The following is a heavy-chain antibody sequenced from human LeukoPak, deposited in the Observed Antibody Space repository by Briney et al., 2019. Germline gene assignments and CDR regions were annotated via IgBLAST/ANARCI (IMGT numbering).Heavy chain of an antibody. CDR2: INPNSGGT. J-gene: IGHJ4*02. D-gene: IGHD3-10*01. CDR1: GYTFTGYY. Sequence: ASVKVSCKASGYTFTGYYMQWVRQAPGQGLEWMGWINPNSGGTNYAQKFQGRVTMTRDTSISTAYMELSRLRSDDTAVYYRARVGQENTMVGGVILFFDYRGQGTLVTVSS. V-gene: IGHV1-2*02. CDR3: ARVGQENTMVGGVILFFDY.